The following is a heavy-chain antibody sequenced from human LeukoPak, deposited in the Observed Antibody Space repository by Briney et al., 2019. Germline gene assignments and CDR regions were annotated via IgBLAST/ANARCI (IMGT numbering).Heavy chain of an antibody. CDR3: AKTPDYYGSGSSSYIDC. V-gene: IGHV3-23*01. CDR1: GFTFSSYA. J-gene: IGHJ4*02. Sequence: TGGSLRLSCAASGFTFSSYAMSWVRQAPGKGLEWVSAISGSGGGTYYANSVKGRFTISRDNSRDTLYLQMNSLRAEDTALYFFAKTPDYYGSGSSSYIDCWGQGTLVSVSS. CDR2: ISGSGGGT. D-gene: IGHD3-10*01.